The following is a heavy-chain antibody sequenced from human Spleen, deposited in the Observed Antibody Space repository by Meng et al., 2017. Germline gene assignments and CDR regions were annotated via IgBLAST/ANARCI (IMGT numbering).Heavy chain of an antibody. CDR3: ARDEDISAAGKLFGDY. D-gene: IGHD6-25*01. J-gene: IGHJ4*02. Sequence: VEGGQAGAEVKKAGASVKVSCKPSGYKFPDYYIPWVRRAPGQGLEWMGRINPKSGDTHYAQKFQARVTMTGDTSISTAYMELSGLRSDDTAMYYCARDEDISAAGKLFGDYWGQGTLVTVSS. CDR2: INPKSGDT. V-gene: IGHV1-2*06. CDR1: GYKFPDYY.